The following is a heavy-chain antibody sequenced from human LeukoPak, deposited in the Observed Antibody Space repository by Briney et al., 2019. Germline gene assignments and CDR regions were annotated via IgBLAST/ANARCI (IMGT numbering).Heavy chain of an antibody. V-gene: IGHV3-53*04. CDR3: ARIDSSGYLTSGAFDI. Sequence: GSLRLSRAASGFTVSSNYMSWVRQAPGKGLEWVSVIYSGGSTYYADSVKGRFTISRHNSKNTLYLQMNSLRAEDTAVYYCARIDSSGYLTSGAFDIWGQGTMVTVSS. CDR2: IYSGGST. D-gene: IGHD3-22*01. CDR1: GFTVSSNY. J-gene: IGHJ3*02.